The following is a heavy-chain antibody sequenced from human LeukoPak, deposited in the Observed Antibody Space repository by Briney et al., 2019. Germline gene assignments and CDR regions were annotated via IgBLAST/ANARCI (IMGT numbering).Heavy chain of an antibody. J-gene: IGHJ4*02. D-gene: IGHD2-15*01. V-gene: IGHV4-30-4*08. CDR2: IYYSGST. CDR1: GGSISSGDYY. CDR3: ARGPTYCSSSSCLQGE. Sequence: SETLSLTCTVSGGSISSGDYYWSWIRQPPGKGLEWIGYIYYSGSTYYNPSLKSRVTISVDKSKNQFSLKLSSVTAADTAVYYCARGPTYCSSSSCLQGEWGQGTLVTVSS.